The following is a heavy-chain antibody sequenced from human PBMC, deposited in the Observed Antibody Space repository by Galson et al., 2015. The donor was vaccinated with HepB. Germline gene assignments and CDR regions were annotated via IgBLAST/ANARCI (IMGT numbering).Heavy chain of an antibody. CDR3: ARDSRATFGEPNWFDP. CDR2: ISATSRTI. D-gene: IGHD3-3*01. J-gene: IGHJ5*02. Sequence: SLRLSCAASGFTFSRYNMNWVRQVAGKGLEWISYISATSRTIEYADSVKGRFTISRDNAKNSLFLQMGSLRVEDTGVYYCARDSRATFGEPNWFDPWGQGTLGTVSS. CDR1: GFTFSRYN. V-gene: IGHV3-48*01.